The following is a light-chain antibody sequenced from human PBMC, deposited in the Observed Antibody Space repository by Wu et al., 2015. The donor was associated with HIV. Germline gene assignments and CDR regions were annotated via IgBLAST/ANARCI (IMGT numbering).Light chain of an antibody. J-gene: IGKJ1*01. CDR2: GAT. CDR1: QSIDSD. CDR3: QQYSHSPRT. Sequence: EIVLTQSPATLSLSPGRRATLSCRASQSIDSDLGWYQQRPGQAPRLLIYGATSRAIGIPDRFSGSGSEKDFTLTIGGVEPEDFAVYYCQQYSHSPRTFGQGTKVE. V-gene: IGKV3-20*01.